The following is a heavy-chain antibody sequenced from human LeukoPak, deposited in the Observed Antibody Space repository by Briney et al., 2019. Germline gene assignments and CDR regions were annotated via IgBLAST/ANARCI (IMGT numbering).Heavy chain of an antibody. CDR1: VGSISSSTYY. J-gene: IGHJ3*02. Sequence: PSETLSLTCTVSVGSISSSTYYWSWIRQPPGKGLEWIGYIYYSGSTNYNPSLKSRVTISVDTSKNQFSLKLSSVTAADTAVYYCARQGGSYDAFDIWGQGTMVTVSS. V-gene: IGHV4-39*01. CDR3: ARQGGSYDAFDI. CDR2: IYYSGST. D-gene: IGHD1-26*01.